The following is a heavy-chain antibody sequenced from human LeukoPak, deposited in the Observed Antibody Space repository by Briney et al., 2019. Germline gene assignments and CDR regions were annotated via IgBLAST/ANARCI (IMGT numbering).Heavy chain of an antibody. Sequence: GGSLRLSCAASGFTFSSYAMSWVRQAPGKGLEWVSGISGSGDTTYYADSVKGRFTISRDNSKNTLYLQKNSLRAEDTAVYYCARDLGVMIGHNLDYWGQGTLVTVSS. J-gene: IGHJ4*02. D-gene: IGHD2-21*01. CDR1: GFTFSSYA. CDR3: ARDLGVMIGHNLDY. CDR2: ISGSGDTT. V-gene: IGHV3-23*01.